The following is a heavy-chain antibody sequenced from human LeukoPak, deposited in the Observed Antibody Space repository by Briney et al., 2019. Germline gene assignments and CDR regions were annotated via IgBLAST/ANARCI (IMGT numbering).Heavy chain of an antibody. J-gene: IGHJ4*02. CDR2: IHSDGST. D-gene: IGHD2/OR15-2a*01. V-gene: IGHV3-66*04. CDR1: GFTVSSNY. Sequence: TGGSLRLSFAASGFTVSSNYISWVRQAPGKGLEWVSVIHSDGSTYYADSVKDRFSISRDNSGNTLYLQMNSLRAEDTAVYYCARQLFISTSFYYIFDFWGQGTLVTVSS. CDR3: ARQLFISTSFYYIFDF.